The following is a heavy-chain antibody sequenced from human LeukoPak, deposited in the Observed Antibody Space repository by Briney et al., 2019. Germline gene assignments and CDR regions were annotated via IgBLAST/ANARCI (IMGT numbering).Heavy chain of an antibody. J-gene: IGHJ4*02. CDR1: GGSISSYY. Sequence: SETLSLTCTVSGGSISSYYWSWIRQPAGKGLEWIGRIYTSGSTNYNPSLKSRVTMSVDTSKNQFSLKLSSVTVADTAVYSCAREYSRRWYVDYWGQGTLVTVSS. CDR3: AREYSRRWYVDY. V-gene: IGHV4-4*07. CDR2: IYTSGST. D-gene: IGHD6-13*01.